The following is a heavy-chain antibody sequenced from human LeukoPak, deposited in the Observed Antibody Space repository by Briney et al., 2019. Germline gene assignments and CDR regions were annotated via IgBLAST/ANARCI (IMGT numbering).Heavy chain of an antibody. Sequence: GGSLRLSCAASGFTFSDYYMSWVRQAPGKGLEWVSYISKDGNTRNYANSVKGRFTISRDNAKNSLYLQMNSLRAEDTAVYYCARVMRSGSPFDYWGQGTLVTVSS. V-gene: IGHV3-11*01. CDR1: GFTFSDYY. CDR2: ISKDGNTR. J-gene: IGHJ4*02. CDR3: ARVMRSGSPFDY. D-gene: IGHD1-26*01.